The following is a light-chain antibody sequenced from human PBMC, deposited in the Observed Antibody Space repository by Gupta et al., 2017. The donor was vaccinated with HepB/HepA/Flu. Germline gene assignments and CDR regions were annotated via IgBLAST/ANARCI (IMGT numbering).Light chain of an antibody. J-gene: IGLJ1*01. CDR1: IDKLGGYNY. V-gene: IGLV2-11*01. Sequence: QSALTPPRSVSGHRGPFVHIVSTGTIDKLGGYNYVSCYQQHPGKAPKLMIYDVTKRPSGVPYRFAAAKSGSAASLTISGHQADDESDYYWCSYTGEFIFGTGTRVTVL. CDR2: DVT. CDR3: CSYTGEFI.